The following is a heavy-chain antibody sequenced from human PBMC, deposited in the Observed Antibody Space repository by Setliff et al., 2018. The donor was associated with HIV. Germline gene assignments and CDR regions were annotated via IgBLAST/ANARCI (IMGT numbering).Heavy chain of an antibody. Sequence: ETLSLTCAVYGASFSGYYWAWIRQSPGTGLEWIGEINHSGITNYNPTLKSRVTISTDTSKNQFSLRLNSVTAADTAVYYCARVRLRVPPSIFDYWGQG. CDR1: GASFSGYY. CDR2: INHSGIT. J-gene: IGHJ4*02. CDR3: ARVRLRVPPSIFDY. V-gene: IGHV4-34*01. D-gene: IGHD2-2*01.